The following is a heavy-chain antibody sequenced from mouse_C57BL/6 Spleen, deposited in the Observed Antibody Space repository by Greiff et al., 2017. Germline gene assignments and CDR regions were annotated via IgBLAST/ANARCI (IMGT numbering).Heavy chain of an antibody. CDR2: IDPSASYT. CDR1: GYTFTSYW. J-gene: IGHJ2*01. D-gene: IGHD1-1*01. V-gene: IGHV1-69*01. CDR3: ARWGHSGSSDHFDY. Sequence: QVQLQQPGAELVMPGASVKLSCKATGYTFTSYWMHWVQQRPGQGLEWIGEIDPSASYTNYNQKFKGKSTLTVDKYYSTAYMQRSSVSSEDSAVYYCARWGHSGSSDHFDYWGQGTTLTVSS.